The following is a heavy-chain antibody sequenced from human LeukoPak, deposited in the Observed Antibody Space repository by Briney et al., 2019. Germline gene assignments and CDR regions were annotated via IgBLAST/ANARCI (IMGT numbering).Heavy chain of an antibody. CDR1: GLTFSDNY. CDR2: IHSSSSYT. V-gene: IGHV3-11*06. Sequence: GGSLRFSWAASGLTFSDNYRSWIAQAPGKGRKGGSYIHSSSSYTNYADSVKGRFTISRDNAKSTLYLQMNSLRAEDTALYYCVRVRGYSGYDPRNWFVPWGQGTLVTVSS. CDR3: VRVRGYSGYDPRNWFVP. D-gene: IGHD5-12*01. J-gene: IGHJ5*02.